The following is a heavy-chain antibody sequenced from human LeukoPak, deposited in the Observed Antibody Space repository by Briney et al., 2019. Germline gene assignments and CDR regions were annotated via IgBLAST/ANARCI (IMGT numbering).Heavy chain of an antibody. CDR1: GFTFSNYA. V-gene: IGHV3-23*01. CDR2: IRGYDGGLST. J-gene: IGHJ3*01. CDR3: AKDPNGDYLGAFDF. Sequence: PGGSLRLSCAASGFTFSNYAMFWVRQAPGKGLEWVSAIRGYDGGLSTSYADSVKGRFTISRDNSKNTLYLQMNSLRVEDTAVYYCAKDPNGDYLGAFDFWGQGTMVTVSS. D-gene: IGHD4-17*01.